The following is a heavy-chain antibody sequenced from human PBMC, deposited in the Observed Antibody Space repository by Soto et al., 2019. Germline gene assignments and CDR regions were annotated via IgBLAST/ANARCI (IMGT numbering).Heavy chain of an antibody. V-gene: IGHV3-21*01. CDR1: GFTFSTYS. J-gene: IGHJ4*02. D-gene: IGHD2-15*01. CDR2: ISSSSSYM. CDR3: ARDLGVALATLTLDS. Sequence: PGGSLRLSCAASGFTFSTYSMNWVRQAPGKGLEWVSFISSSSSYMNYADSVKGRFTISRDDAKNSLYLQMNSLRAEDTGVYYCARDLGVALATLTLDSWGQGTLVTVSS.